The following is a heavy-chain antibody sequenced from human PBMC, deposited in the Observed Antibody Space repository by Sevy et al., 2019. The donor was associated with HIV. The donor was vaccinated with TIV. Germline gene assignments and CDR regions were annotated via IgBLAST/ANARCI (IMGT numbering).Heavy chain of an antibody. CDR3: AKDLGDPVAFDI. CDR2: EAGSGGST. V-gene: IGHV3-23*01. D-gene: IGHD2-21*02. CDR1: GFTFSIYA. J-gene: IGHJ3*02. Sequence: GGSLRLSCAASGFTFSIYAMNWVRQAPGKGLEWVSGEAGSGGSTYHADSVKGRFTISSDDSKGTLYLQMNSLRAEDTAVYYSAKDLGDPVAFDIWGQGTMVTVSS.